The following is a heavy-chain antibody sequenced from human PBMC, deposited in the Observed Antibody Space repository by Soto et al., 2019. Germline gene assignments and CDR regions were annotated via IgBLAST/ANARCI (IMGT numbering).Heavy chain of an antibody. V-gene: IGHV3-48*02. J-gene: IGHJ6*02. CDR2: ISSSSSTV. CDR3: AKDGSSGGSSLSRFGMDV. Sequence: PGGSLRFSCAASGFTFSSYSMNWVRQAPGKGLEWVSYISSSSSTVYYADSVKGRFTISRDNAKNSLYLQMNSLRDEDTALYYCAKDGSSGGSSLSRFGMDVWGQGTTVTVSS. D-gene: IGHD2-15*01. CDR1: GFTFSSYS.